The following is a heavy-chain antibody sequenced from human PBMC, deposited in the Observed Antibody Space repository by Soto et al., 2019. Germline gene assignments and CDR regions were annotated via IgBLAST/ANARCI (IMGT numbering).Heavy chain of an antibody. J-gene: IGHJ5*02. CDR3: ARHGPTDNWLDP. Sequence: SETLSLTCTVSGGSISSYYWSWIRQPPGKGLEWIGDIYYSGSTNYNPSLKSRVTISVDTSKNQFSLKLSSVTAADTAVYYCARHGPTDNWLDPWGQGTLVTVSS. CDR2: IYYSGST. V-gene: IGHV4-59*08. CDR1: GGSISSYY.